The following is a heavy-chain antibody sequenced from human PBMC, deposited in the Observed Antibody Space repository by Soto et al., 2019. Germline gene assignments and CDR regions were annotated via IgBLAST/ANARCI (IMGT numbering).Heavy chain of an antibody. V-gene: IGHV4-59*01. CDR3: AREFRSSFDP. CDR1: GGSFSSYY. Sequence: SETLSLTCAVYGGSFSSYYWSWIRQPPGKGLEWIGYIYYSGSTNYNPSLKSRVTISVDTSKNQFSLKLSSVTAADTAVYYCAREFRSSFDPWGQGTLVTVSS. J-gene: IGHJ5*02. CDR2: IYYSGST.